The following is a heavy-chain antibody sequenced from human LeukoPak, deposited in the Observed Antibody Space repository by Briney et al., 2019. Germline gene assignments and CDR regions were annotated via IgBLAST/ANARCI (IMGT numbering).Heavy chain of an antibody. CDR1: GFTFSGYW. CDR3: ASRSSVAASGPG. CDR2: INQDGSEK. V-gene: IGHV3-7*01. Sequence: PGGSLRLSCAASGFTFSGYWMSWVRQAPGKGLEWVANINQDGSEKYYVDSVKGRFTISRDNAKNSLYLQMSSLRAEDTALYYCASRSSVAASGPGWGQGTLVTVSS. D-gene: IGHD2-15*01. J-gene: IGHJ4*02.